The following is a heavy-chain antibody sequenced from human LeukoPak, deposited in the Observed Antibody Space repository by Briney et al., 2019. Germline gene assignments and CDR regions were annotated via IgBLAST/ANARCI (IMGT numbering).Heavy chain of an antibody. Sequence: PSETLSLTCTVFGGSISSSSYHWGWVRQPPGKGLEWIGSIYYTGGTYYNPSLKSRVTISVDMSKNQFSVKLSSVTAADTAVYYCARLRVEMAAYAFDIWGQGTKVTVSS. V-gene: IGHV4-39*01. CDR2: IYYTGGT. CDR1: GGSISSSSYH. CDR3: ARLRVEMAAYAFDI. D-gene: IGHD5-24*01. J-gene: IGHJ3*02.